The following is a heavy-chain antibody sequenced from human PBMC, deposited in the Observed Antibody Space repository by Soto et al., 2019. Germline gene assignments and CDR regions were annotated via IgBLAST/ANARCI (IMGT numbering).Heavy chain of an antibody. CDR3: AREGGSYNWNYGVNYYGMDV. CDR1: GGSVSSGSYY. Sequence: PSETLSLTCTVSGGSVSSGSYYWSWIRQPPGKGLEWMGYIYYSGSTNYNPSLKSRVTISVDTSKNQFSLKLSSVTAADTAVYYCAREGGSYNWNYGVNYYGMDVWGQGTTVTVSS. D-gene: IGHD1-7*01. J-gene: IGHJ6*02. V-gene: IGHV4-61*01. CDR2: IYYSGST.